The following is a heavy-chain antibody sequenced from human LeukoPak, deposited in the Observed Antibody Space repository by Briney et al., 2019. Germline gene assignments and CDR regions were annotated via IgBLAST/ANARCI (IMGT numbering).Heavy chain of an antibody. V-gene: IGHV1-69*13. Sequence: RASVKVSCKASGGAFSSYTISWVRQAPGQGLEWMGGIIPIFGTTNYAQRFPGRVTISADESTSTAYMELSSLRSEDTAVYYCASVWFGPTIHGYFQHWGQGTLVTVSS. CDR2: IIPIFGTT. CDR3: ASVWFGPTIHGYFQH. J-gene: IGHJ1*01. D-gene: IGHD3-10*01. CDR1: GGAFSSYT.